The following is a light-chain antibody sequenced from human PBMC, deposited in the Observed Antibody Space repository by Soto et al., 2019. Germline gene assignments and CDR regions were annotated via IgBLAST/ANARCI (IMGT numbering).Light chain of an antibody. J-gene: IGLJ1*01. CDR3: ASHTSSNTRV. V-gene: IGLV2-14*03. CDR1: SSDVGAYDY. Sequence: QSVLTPPASLSGSPGQSIAISCIGTSSDVGAYDYVSWYQQHPDRAPKLMVYEVHNRPSGVSNRFSGSKSVNTATLTISGLQPEDEADYYCASHTSSNTRVFGTGTKVTVL. CDR2: EVH.